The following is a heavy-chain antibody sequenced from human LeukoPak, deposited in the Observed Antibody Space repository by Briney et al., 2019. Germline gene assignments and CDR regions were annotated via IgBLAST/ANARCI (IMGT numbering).Heavy chain of an antibody. J-gene: IGHJ4*02. D-gene: IGHD5-12*01. CDR3: ARGGIWWSFDY. Sequence: SETLSLTCTVSGYSISSGYYWGWIRQPPGKGLEWIGSIYHSGSTYYNPSLKSRVTISVDTSKNQFSLKLSSVTAADTAVYYCARGGIWWSFDYWGQGTLVTVSP. CDR2: IYHSGST. CDR1: GYSISSGYY. V-gene: IGHV4-38-2*02.